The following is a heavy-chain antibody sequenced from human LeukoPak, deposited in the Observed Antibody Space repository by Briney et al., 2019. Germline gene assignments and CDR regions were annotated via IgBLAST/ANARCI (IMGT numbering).Heavy chain of an antibody. CDR2: IYSGGST. CDR1: GFTVSSNY. V-gene: IGHV3-53*01. J-gene: IGHJ4*02. CDR3: ARAFGSGYYPGVYYFDY. Sequence: GGSLRLSCAASGFTVSSNYMSWVRQAPGKGLEWVSVIYSGGSTYYADSVKGRFTISRDNSKNTLYLQMNSLRAEDTAVYHCARAFGSGYYPGVYYFDYWGQGTLVTVSS. D-gene: IGHD3-22*01.